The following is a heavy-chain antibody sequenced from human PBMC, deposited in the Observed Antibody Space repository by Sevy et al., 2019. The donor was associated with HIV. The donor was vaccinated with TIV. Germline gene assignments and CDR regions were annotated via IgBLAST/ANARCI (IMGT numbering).Heavy chain of an antibody. Sequence: GGSLRLSCAASGFTFRNSSFNWVRQAPGKGLEWVGFIRNKAYDGTTEYAASVKGRFTISRDDSKSIAYLQMNSLKTEDTAVYYCTRDPTEGIAVAGNWYDPWGQGTLVTVSS. CDR2: IRNKAYDGTT. V-gene: IGHV3-49*04. CDR1: GFTFRNSS. CDR3: TRDPTEGIAVAGNWYDP. J-gene: IGHJ5*02. D-gene: IGHD6-19*01.